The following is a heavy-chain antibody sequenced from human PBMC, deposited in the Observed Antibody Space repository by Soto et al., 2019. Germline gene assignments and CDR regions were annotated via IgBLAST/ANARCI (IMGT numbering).Heavy chain of an antibody. V-gene: IGHV3-23*01. CDR1: GFTFSSYA. Sequence: PGGSLRLSCAASGFTFSSYALAWVRQAPGKGLEWVSVISNSGGSTYFADSVKGRFTISRDNSKNTLYLQMNSLRAEDTAVYYCAKQGRGAARPPGYYYAMDVWGQGTTVTVSS. CDR3: AKQGRGAARPPGYYYAMDV. J-gene: IGHJ6*02. D-gene: IGHD6-6*01. CDR2: ISNSGGST.